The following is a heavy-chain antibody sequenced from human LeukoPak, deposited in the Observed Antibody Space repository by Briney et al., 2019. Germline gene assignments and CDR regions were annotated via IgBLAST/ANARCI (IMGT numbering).Heavy chain of an antibody. CDR2: IKQDGSEK. V-gene: IGHV3-7*01. CDR1: GFTFSSYW. D-gene: IGHD2-2*01. CDR3: ARVGYCSSTSCHGFED. Sequence: SGGSPRLSCAASGFTFSSYWMSWVRQAPGKGLEWVANIKQDGSEKYYVDSVKGRFTISRDNAKNSLYLQMNSLRAEDTAVYYCARVGYCSSTSCHGFEDWGQGTLVTVSS. J-gene: IGHJ4*02.